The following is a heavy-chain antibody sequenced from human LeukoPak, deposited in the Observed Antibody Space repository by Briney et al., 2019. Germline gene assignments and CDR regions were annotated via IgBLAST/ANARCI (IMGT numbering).Heavy chain of an antibody. CDR2: IIPIFGTA. CDR3: ARIAGYGGNSDPDY. CDR1: GYTFTSYG. Sequence: GASVKVSCKASGYTFTSYGVSWVRQAPGQGLEWMGGIIPIFGTANYAQKFQGRVTITADESTSTAYMELSSLRSEDTAVYYCARIAGYGGNSDPDYWGQGTLVTVSS. D-gene: IGHD4-23*01. V-gene: IGHV1-69*13. J-gene: IGHJ4*02.